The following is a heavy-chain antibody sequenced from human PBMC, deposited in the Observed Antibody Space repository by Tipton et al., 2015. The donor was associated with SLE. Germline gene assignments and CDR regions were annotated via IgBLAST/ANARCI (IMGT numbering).Heavy chain of an antibody. Sequence: SLRLSCSASGFTFSSYAMHWVRQAPGKGLEWVSAISGSGGSTYYADSLKGRFTISRDNTKKTLYLQMNSLRAEDTAVYYCAKDLAYYDSSGYLPFFDYWGQGILVTVSS. D-gene: IGHD3-22*01. J-gene: IGHJ4*02. CDR2: ISGSGGST. CDR1: GFTFSSYA. CDR3: AKDLAYYDSSGYLPFFDY. V-gene: IGHV3-23*01.